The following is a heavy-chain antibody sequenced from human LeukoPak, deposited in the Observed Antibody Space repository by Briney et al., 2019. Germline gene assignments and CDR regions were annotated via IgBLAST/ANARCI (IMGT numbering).Heavy chain of an antibody. Sequence: SETLSLTCTVSGDSISSTSCYWGWIRPPPGKGLEGIGSSYYSGNTYYSPSLKSRVTISVDTSKNQFSLKLSSVTAADTAVYYCAADSSGYYYGPYWGQGTLVTVSS. CDR3: AADSSGYYYGPY. V-gene: IGHV4-39*01. J-gene: IGHJ4*02. CDR1: GDSISSTSCY. D-gene: IGHD3-22*01. CDR2: SYYSGNT.